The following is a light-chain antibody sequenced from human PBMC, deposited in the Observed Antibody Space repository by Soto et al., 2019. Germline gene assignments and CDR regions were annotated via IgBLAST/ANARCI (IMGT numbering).Light chain of an antibody. CDR1: QSISNSY. Sequence: EIVMTQSAGTLSLSPGERATLSCRASQSISNSYLAWYQHKPGQAPRLLIYGASSRATGIPDRFSGSGSGPDFTLTISRLEPEDFAVYSSQQYGSSITFGQGTRLEIK. J-gene: IGKJ5*01. CDR2: GAS. V-gene: IGKV3-20*01. CDR3: QQYGSSIT.